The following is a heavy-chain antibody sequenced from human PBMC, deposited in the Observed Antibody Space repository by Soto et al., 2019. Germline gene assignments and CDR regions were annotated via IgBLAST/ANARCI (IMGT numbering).Heavy chain of an antibody. CDR3: AREVDKHYYYYGMDV. D-gene: IGHD5-12*01. V-gene: IGHV3-30-3*01. CDR2: ISYDGSNK. Sequence: GGSLRLSCAASGFTFSSYAMHWVRQAPGKGLEWVAVISYDGSNKYYADSVKGRFTISRDNSKNTLYLQMNSLRAEDTAVYYCAREVDKHYYYYGMDVWGQGTTVTVSS. CDR1: GFTFSSYA. J-gene: IGHJ6*02.